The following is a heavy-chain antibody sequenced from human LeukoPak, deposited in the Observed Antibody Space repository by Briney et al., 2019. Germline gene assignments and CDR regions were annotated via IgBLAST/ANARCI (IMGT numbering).Heavy chain of an antibody. V-gene: IGHV4-39*01. J-gene: IGHJ4*02. CDR1: GASFSSSTYY. Sequence: SETLSLTCTVSGASFSSSTYYWGWIRQPPGKGLEWIGSIHYSGSTYYNPSLKSRVTMSVDTSKNQLSLKLSSVTAADTAVYYCARHAGGISATGTRPFDYWGQGTLVTVSS. D-gene: IGHD6-13*01. CDR2: IHYSGST. CDR3: ARHAGGISATGTRPFDY.